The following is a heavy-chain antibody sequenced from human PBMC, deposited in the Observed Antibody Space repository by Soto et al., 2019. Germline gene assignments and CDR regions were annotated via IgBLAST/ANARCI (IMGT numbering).Heavy chain of an antibody. CDR2: IIPIFGTA. V-gene: IGHV1-69*13. CDR3: ARGGDCSGGSCSPPYYYYGMDG. D-gene: IGHD2-15*01. Sequence: SVKVSCKASGGTFSSYAISWVRQAPGQGLEWMGGIIPIFGTANYAQKFQGRVTITADESTSTAYMELSSLRSEDTAVYYCARGGDCSGGSCSPPYYYYGMDGWGQGTTVTVAS. CDR1: GGTFSSYA. J-gene: IGHJ6*02.